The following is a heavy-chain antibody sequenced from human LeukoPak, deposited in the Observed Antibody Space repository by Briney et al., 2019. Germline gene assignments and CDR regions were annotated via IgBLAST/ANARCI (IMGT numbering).Heavy chain of an antibody. CDR1: GFTFSSYS. CDR3: ARAVAVAGYDY. J-gene: IGHJ4*02. D-gene: IGHD6-19*01. CDR2: ISSSSYT. Sequence: GGSLRLSCAASGFTFSSYSMNWVRQAPGKGLEWVSSISSSSYTYYSDSLKGRFTISRDNAKNSLYLQMNSLRAEDTAVYYCARAVAVAGYDYWGQGTLVTVSS. V-gene: IGHV3-21*01.